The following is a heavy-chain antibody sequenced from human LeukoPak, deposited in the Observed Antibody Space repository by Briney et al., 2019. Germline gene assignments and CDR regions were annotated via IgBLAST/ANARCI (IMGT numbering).Heavy chain of an antibody. J-gene: IGHJ4*02. CDR2: ISAYNGNK. D-gene: IGHD3-10*01. V-gene: IGHV1-18*01. CDR1: GYTFTSYG. CDR3: ARASRVLWFGESRVYYFDY. Sequence: ASVKVSCKASGYTFTSYGISWVRQAPGQGLEWMGWISAYNGNKNYAQKLQGRVTMTTDTSTSTAYMELRSLRSDDTAVYYCARASRVLWFGESRVYYFDYWGQGTLVTVSS.